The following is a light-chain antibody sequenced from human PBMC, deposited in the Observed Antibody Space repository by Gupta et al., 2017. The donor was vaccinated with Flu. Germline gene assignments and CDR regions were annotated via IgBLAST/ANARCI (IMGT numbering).Light chain of an antibody. CDR3: HQSYSTLYT. CDR1: QSISSY. CDR2: TAS. J-gene: IGKJ2*01. V-gene: IGKV1-39*01. Sequence: GDRVTITCRASQSISSYLNWFQQKPGKAPKALIYTASNLQSGVPSRFSGSGSGKDFTLTISSLQPEDIATYYCHQSYSTLYTFGQGTKLEIK.